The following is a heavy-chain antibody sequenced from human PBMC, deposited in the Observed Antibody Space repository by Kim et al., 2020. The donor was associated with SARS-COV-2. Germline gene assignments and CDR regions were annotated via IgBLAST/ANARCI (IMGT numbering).Heavy chain of an antibody. J-gene: IGHJ4*02. CDR3: AKGALAVAGYFDY. CDR2: IYYSGST. CDR1: GGSVSSGSYY. V-gene: IGHV4-61*01. D-gene: IGHD6-19*01. Sequence: SETLSLTCTVSGGSVSSGSYYWSWIRQPPGKGLEWIGYIYYSGSTNYNPSLKSRVTISVDTSKNQFSLKLSSVTAADTAVYYCAKGALAVAGYFDYWGQG.